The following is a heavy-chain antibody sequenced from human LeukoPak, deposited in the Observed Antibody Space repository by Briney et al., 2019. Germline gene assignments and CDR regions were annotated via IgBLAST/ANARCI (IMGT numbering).Heavy chain of an antibody. CDR2: ISGSGGST. D-gene: IGHD4-4*01. CDR1: GFTFSSYA. J-gene: IGHJ1*01. Sequence: GGSLRLSCAASGFTFSSYAMSWVRQAPGKGLEWVSAISGSGGSTYYADSVKGRFTISRDNSKNTLYLQMNSLRAEDTAVYYCAKDTPPRSEMTTVNEYFQHWGQGTLVTVSS. CDR3: AKDTPPRSEMTTVNEYFQH. V-gene: IGHV3-23*01.